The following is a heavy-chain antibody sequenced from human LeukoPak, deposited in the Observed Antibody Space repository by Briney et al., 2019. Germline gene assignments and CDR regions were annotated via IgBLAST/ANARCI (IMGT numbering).Heavy chain of an antibody. V-gene: IGHV1-8*01. J-gene: IGHJ4*02. CDR1: GYTFTSYD. Sequence: ASVKVSCKASGYTFTSYDINWVRQATGQGLEWMGYMNPNSGKTEYAQKFQGRVTMTADTSISTAYMELSSLTSEDTAVYCCARELRRDAYWGQGTLVTVS. CDR3: ARELRRDAY. CDR2: MNPNSGKT.